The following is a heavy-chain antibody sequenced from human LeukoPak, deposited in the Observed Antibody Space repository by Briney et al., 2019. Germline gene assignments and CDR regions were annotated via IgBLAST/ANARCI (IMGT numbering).Heavy chain of an antibody. V-gene: IGHV3-15*01. Sequence: KTGGSLRLSCAASGFTFSNAWMSWVRQAPGKGQEWVGRIKSKTDGGTTDYAAPVKGRFTISRDDSKNTLYLQMNSLKTEDTAVYYCTTGGYCSSTSCYNGADYWGQGTLVTVSS. CDR1: GFTFSNAW. J-gene: IGHJ4*02. CDR3: TTGGYCSSTSCYNGADY. CDR2: IKSKTDGGTT. D-gene: IGHD2-2*02.